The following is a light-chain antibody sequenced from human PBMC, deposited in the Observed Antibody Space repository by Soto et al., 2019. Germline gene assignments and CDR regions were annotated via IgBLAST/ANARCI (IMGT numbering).Light chain of an antibody. CDR3: QQYGSSPPRT. J-gene: IGKJ1*01. CDR1: QSVSNDF. V-gene: IGKV3-20*01. CDR2: GAS. Sequence: EIVLTQSPGILSLSPGERATDSSWASQSVSNDFLAWYQQKPGQAPRLLIYGASTRAADVPDRFSGSGSGADFTLSISRLEPEDFAVYYCQQYGSSPPRTFGQGTKVDIK.